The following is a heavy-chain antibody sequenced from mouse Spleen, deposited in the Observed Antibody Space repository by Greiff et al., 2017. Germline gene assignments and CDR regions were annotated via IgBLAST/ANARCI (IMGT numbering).Heavy chain of an antibody. D-gene: IGHD2-4*01. CDR2: IYPGNSDT. Sequence: EVKLVESGTVLARPGASVKMSCKASGYSFTSYWMHWVKQRPGQGLEWIGAIYPGNSDTSYNQKFKGKAKLTAVTSASTAYMELSSLTNEDSAVYYCTGITTHYYAMDYWGQGTSVTVSS. CDR3: TGITTHYYAMDY. J-gene: IGHJ4*01. CDR1: GYSFTSYW. V-gene: IGHV1-5*01.